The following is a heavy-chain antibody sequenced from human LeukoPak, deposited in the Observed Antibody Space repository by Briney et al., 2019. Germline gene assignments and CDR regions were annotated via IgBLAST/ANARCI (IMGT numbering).Heavy chain of an antibody. CDR3: AKTTAGNSSGRNPGWPVDY. CDR1: GFTFNIYA. CDR2: ISGSGGIT. V-gene: IGHV3-23*01. D-gene: IGHD6-19*01. J-gene: IGHJ4*02. Sequence: GGSLRLSCAAPGFTFNIYAMTWVRPALRKGLGWVSHISGSGGITYYADSVKGRFTIFRDNSKTTLYLQMNSLRAEDTAVYYCAKTTAGNSSGRNPGWPVDYWGQRTLVTVSS.